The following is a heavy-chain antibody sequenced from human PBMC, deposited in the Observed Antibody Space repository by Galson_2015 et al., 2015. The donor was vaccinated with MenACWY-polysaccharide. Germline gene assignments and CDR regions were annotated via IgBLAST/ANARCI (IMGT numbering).Heavy chain of an antibody. D-gene: IGHD5-24*01. CDR1: GFTFNAHW. J-gene: IGHJ4*02. CDR3: ARAAWLDF. V-gene: IGHV3-74*01. Sequence: SLRLSCAASGFTFNAHWMHWVRQAPGKGLMWVSRINRDGSNTDYADSVKGRFTISRDNAKNSLYLQMNSLRDDDTAVYYCARAAWLDFWGQGTLVTVSS. CDR2: INRDGSNT.